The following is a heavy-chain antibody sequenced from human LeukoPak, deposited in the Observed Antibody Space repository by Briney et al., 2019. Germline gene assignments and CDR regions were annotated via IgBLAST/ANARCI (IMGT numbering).Heavy chain of an antibody. D-gene: IGHD3-10*01. Sequence: GGSLRLSCAASGFPFSTYWMSWVRQAPGKGLEWVANIKKDGSEKYYVDSVKGRFTISRDNAKNSLYLQMNSLRAEDTAVHYCASQSSGLFAYWGQGTLVTVSS. CDR3: ASQSSGLFAY. J-gene: IGHJ4*02. CDR2: IKKDGSEK. V-gene: IGHV3-7*05. CDR1: GFPFSTYW.